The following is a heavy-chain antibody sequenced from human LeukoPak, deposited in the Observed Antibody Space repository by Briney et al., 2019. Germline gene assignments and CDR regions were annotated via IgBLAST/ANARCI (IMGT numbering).Heavy chain of an antibody. V-gene: IGHV1-3*01. J-gene: IGHJ5*02. CDR3: ARVGDPGWFDP. D-gene: IGHD3-10*01. CDR2: INAGNGNT. CDR1: GHTFTSYA. Sequence: ASVKVSCKASGHTFTSYAMHWVRQAPGQRLEWMGWINAGNGNTKYSQKFQGRVTITRDTSASTAYMELSSLRSEDTAVYYCARVGDPGWFDPWGQGTLVTVSS.